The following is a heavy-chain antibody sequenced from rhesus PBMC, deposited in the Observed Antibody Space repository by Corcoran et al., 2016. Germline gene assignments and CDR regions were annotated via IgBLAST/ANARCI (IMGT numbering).Heavy chain of an antibody. CDR3: ARGSGH. J-gene: IGHJ4*01. CDR1: GAPISSYW. CDR2: INGNIGRT. V-gene: IGHV4-80*01. Sequence: QVQLQESGPGLVKPSETLSLICAVSGAPISSYWWNWIRQPPGKGLEGFGEINGNIGRTNYNPSLKSRVTITKDASKNQFSLKLSSVAAADTAVYYCARGSGHWGQGVLVTVSS. D-gene: IGHD6-25*01.